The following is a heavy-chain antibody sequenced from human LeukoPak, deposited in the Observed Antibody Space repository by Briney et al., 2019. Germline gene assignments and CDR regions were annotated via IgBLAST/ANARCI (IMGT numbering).Heavy chain of an antibody. Sequence: SEILSLTCTVSGGSISSSSYYWGWIRQPPGKGLEWIGSIYYSGSTYYNPSLKSRVTISVDTSKNQFSLKLSSVTAADTAVYYCARDLRVYSGSYLGFDYWGQGTLVTVSS. CDR3: ARDLRVYSGSYLGFDY. J-gene: IGHJ4*02. CDR1: GGSISSSSYY. V-gene: IGHV4-39*07. CDR2: IYYSGST. D-gene: IGHD1-26*01.